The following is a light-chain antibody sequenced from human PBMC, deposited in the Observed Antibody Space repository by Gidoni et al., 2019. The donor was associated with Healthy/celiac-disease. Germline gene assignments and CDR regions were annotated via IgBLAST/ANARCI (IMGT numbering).Light chain of an antibody. CDR1: QSISSY. CDR2: DAS. CDR3: QQNDSTLWT. J-gene: IGKJ1*01. Sequence: DIQMTQSPSSLSASVGDRVTITCRASQSISSYLNWYQQKPGKAPKLLIYDASNLQSGVPSRFSGSGSGTDFTLTISSLQPEDIATYYCQQNDSTLWTFGRGTKVEIK. V-gene: IGKV1-39*01.